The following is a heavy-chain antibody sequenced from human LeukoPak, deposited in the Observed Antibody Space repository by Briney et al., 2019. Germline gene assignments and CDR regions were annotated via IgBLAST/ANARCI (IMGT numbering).Heavy chain of an antibody. CDR1: GYTFTSYY. CDR3: ARDLRYTSSWYLVVGSLDY. CDR2: INPSGGST. J-gene: IGHJ4*02. Sequence: ASVKVSCKASGYTFTSYYMHWVRQAPGQGLEWMGIINPSGGSTSYAQKFQGRVTMTRDMSTSTVYMELSSLRSEDTAVYYCARDLRYTSSWYLVVGSLDYWGQGTLVTVSS. D-gene: IGHD6-13*01. V-gene: IGHV1-46*01.